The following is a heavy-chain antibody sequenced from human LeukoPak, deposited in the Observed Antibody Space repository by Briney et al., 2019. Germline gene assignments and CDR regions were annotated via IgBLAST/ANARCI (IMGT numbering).Heavy chain of an antibody. CDR3: ARSYSSSWHGMSLGF. CDR1: GFSVSSNY. Sequence: GGSLRLPCAASGFSVSSNYMTWVRQAPGRGLEWVSVIYSGGSTYYADSVKGRFTISRDNSENTVYLQMNSLRAEDTAVYYCARSYSSSWHGMSLGFWGQGTLVTVST. CDR2: IYSGGST. V-gene: IGHV3-53*01. D-gene: IGHD6-19*01. J-gene: IGHJ4*02.